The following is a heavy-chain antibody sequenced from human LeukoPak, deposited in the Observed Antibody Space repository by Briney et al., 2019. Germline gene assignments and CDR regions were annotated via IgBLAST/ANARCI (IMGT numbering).Heavy chain of an antibody. J-gene: IGHJ6*03. CDR2: IIPIFGTA. CDR1: GGTFSSYA. CDR3: ARETITIFGVVISYMDV. V-gene: IGHV1-69*13. Sequence: SVKASCKASGGTFSSYAISWVRQAPGQGLEWMGGIIPIFGTANYAQKFQGRVTITADESTSTAYMELSSLRSEDTAVYYCARETITIFGVVISYMDVWGKGTTVTVSS. D-gene: IGHD3-3*01.